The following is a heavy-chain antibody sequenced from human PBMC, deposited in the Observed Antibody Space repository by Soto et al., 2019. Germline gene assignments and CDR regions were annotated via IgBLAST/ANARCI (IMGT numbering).Heavy chain of an antibody. CDR2: ISSSSSTI. V-gene: IGHV3-48*01. D-gene: IGHD1-1*01. CDR3: ARDLHMGTTLTIHAFDI. Sequence: GGPRRLSCPASGCSFSTKAMNWVRKAPGKGLEWVSYISSSSSTIYYADSVKGRFTISRDNAKNSLYLQMNSLRAEDTAVYYCARDLHMGTTLTIHAFDIWGQGTMVTVSS. CDR1: GCSFSTKA. J-gene: IGHJ3*02.